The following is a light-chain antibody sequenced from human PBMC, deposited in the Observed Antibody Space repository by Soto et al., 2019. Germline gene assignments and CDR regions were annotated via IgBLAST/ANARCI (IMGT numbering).Light chain of an antibody. CDR2: DVS. J-gene: IGLJ1*01. CDR3: SSYTSSSSYV. V-gene: IGLV2-14*01. CDR1: SSDVGGYDY. Sequence: QSALTQPASVSGSPGQSITISCTGTSSDVGGYDYVSWYQQQPGKAPKLMIYDVSNRPSGVSNRFSGSKSGNTASLTISGLRADDEADYYCSSYTSSSSYVFGTGTKLTVL.